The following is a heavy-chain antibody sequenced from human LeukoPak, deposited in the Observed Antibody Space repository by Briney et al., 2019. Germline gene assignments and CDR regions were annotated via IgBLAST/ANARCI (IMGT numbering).Heavy chain of an antibody. Sequence: PGESLKISCKGSGYSFTSYWIGWVRQMPGKGLEWMGIIYPGDSDTRYSPSFQGQVTISADKSISTAYLQWSSLKASDTAMYYCARGEYDYYDSSGYSVDIWGQGTMVTVSS. J-gene: IGHJ3*02. CDR1: GYSFTSYW. V-gene: IGHV5-51*01. D-gene: IGHD3-22*01. CDR3: ARGEYDYYDSSGYSVDI. CDR2: IYPGDSDT.